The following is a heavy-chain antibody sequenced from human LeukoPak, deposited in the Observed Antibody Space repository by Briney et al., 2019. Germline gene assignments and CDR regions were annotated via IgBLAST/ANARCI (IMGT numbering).Heavy chain of an antibody. D-gene: IGHD5-18*01. J-gene: IGHJ4*02. CDR3: ARDPGYSYGCDY. Sequence: GRSLRLSCAASGFTFSSYAMHWVRQAPGKGLEWVAVISYGGSNKYYADSVKGRFTISRDNSKNTLYLQMNSLRAEDTAVYYCARDPGYSYGCDYWGQGTLVTVSS. CDR1: GFTFSSYA. V-gene: IGHV3-30*04. CDR2: ISYGGSNK.